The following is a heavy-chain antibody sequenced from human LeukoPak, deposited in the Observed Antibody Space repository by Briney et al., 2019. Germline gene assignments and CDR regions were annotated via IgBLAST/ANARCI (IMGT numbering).Heavy chain of an antibody. CDR1: GGSFSGYY. Sequence: SETLSLTCAVYGGSFSGYYWSWIRQPPGKGLEWIGEINHSGSTNYNPSLKSRVTISVDTSKNQFSLKLSSVTAADTAVYYCARHFTEHSGSYSRRYYFDYWGQGTLVTVSS. V-gene: IGHV4-34*01. CDR2: INHSGST. CDR3: ARHFTEHSGSYSRRYYFDY. J-gene: IGHJ4*02. D-gene: IGHD1-26*01.